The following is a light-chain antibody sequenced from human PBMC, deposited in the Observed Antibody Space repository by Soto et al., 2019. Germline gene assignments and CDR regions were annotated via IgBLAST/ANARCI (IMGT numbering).Light chain of an antibody. Sequence: QSALTQPASVSDSPGQSITISCTGTVGLVSWYQQHPGKVPKLIIYDDTKRPSGVSSRFSGSKSGNTASLTISGLQTEDEADYYCCLYVGGRTYVFGTGTKVTVL. J-gene: IGLJ1*01. V-gene: IGLV2-23*01. CDR3: CLYVGGRTYV. CDR1: VGL. CDR2: DDT.